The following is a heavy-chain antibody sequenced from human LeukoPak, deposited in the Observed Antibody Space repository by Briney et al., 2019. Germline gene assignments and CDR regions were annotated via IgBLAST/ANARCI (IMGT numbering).Heavy chain of an antibody. V-gene: IGHV3-11*01. J-gene: IGHJ4*02. CDR3: AKGANYYDSSHGDF. D-gene: IGHD3-22*01. CDR1: GFTFSDYY. Sequence: GGSLRLSCAASGFTFSDYYMSWIRQAPGKGLEWVSYISSSGSTIYYADSVKGRFTISRDNSKNTLYLQMNSLRAEDTAEYYCAKGANYYDSSHGDFWGQGTLVTVSS. CDR2: ISSSGSTI.